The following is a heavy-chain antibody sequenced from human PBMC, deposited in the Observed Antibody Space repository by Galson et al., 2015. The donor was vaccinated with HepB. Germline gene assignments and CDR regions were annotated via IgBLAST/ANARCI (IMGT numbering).Heavy chain of an antibody. CDR1: GGDFKSHS. V-gene: IGHV1-69*04. J-gene: IGHJ6*02. CDR2: ITAIVNYA. D-gene: IGHD3-22*01. CDR3: ARAIRERITMIVVGPVAAYGMDV. Sequence: SVKVSCKVSGGDFKSHSISWVRQAPGQGLEWMGRITAIVNYASYAEPFKGGLTLPADKVTNTAHMEMSTLRPEDTAVYYCARAIRERITMIVVGPVAAYGMDVWGQGTTVTVSS.